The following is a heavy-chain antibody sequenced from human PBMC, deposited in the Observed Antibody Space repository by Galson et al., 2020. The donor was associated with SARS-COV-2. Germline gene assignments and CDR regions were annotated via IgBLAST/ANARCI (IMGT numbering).Heavy chain of an antibody. D-gene: IGHD1-26*01. V-gene: IGHV4-30-2*01. CDR2: IYHSGST. CDR3: ARALLSGSYHVGAFDI. J-gene: IGHJ3*02. CDR1: GGSISSGGYS. Sequence: SQTLSLTCAVSGGSISSGGYSWSWIRQPPGKGLEWIGYIYHSGSTYYNPSLKSRVTISVDRSKNQFSLKLSSVTAADTAVYYCARALLSGSYHVGAFDIWGQGTMVTVSS.